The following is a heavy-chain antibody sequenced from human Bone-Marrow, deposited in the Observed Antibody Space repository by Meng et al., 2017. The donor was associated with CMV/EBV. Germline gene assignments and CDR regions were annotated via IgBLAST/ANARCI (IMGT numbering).Heavy chain of an antibody. J-gene: IGHJ4*02. CDR2: VILGFGTT. D-gene: IGHD1-14*01. CDR3: VITRPSFDH. V-gene: IGHV1-69*05. CDR1: GGTFSSYR. Sequence: SVKVSCKASGGTFSSYRINWVRQAPGQGVEWMGGVILGFGTTNYAQKFQDRVTFSTDESTSTAYMDLNSLRSEDTALYYCVITRPSFDHWGQGTLVTVS.